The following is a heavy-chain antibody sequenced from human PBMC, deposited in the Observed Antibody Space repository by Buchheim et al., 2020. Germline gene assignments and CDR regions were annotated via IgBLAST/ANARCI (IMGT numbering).Heavy chain of an antibody. V-gene: IGHV3-30*18. J-gene: IGHJ4*02. CDR3: AKPIREAYYFDY. Sequence: QVQLVESGGGVVQPGRSLRLSCAASGFTFSSYGMHWVRQAPGKGLEWVAVISYDGSNKYYADSVKGRFTISRDNSKNTLYLQMNSLRAEDTAVYYCAKPIREAYYFDYWGQGTL. CDR1: GFTFSSYG. CDR2: ISYDGSNK. D-gene: IGHD1-14*01.